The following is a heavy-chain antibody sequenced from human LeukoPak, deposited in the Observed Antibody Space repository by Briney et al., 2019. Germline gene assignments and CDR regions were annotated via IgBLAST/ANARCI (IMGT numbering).Heavy chain of an antibody. V-gene: IGHV4-31*03. CDR3: ARDLNYYGSGSYSDGFDI. CDR2: IYYSGST. J-gene: IGHJ3*02. CDR1: GGSISNGGFT. D-gene: IGHD3-10*01. Sequence: PSQTLSLTCTVSGGSISNGGFTWSWIRQHPGKGLEWIGHIYYSGSTYYNPSLKSRVSISVDTSKNQFSLKLSSVTAADTAVYYCARDLNYYGSGSYSDGFDIWGQGTMVTVSS.